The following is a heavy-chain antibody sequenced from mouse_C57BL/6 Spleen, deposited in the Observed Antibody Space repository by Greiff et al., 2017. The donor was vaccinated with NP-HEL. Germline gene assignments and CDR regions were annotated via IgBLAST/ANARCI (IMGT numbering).Heavy chain of an antibody. J-gene: IGHJ4*01. D-gene: IGHD1-1*01. Sequence: VQLKESGPGLVKPSQSLSLTCSVTGYSITSGYYWNWIRQFPGNKLEWMGYISYDGSNNYNPSLKNRISITRDTSKNQFFLKLNSVTTEDTATYYCATPYGSSYPYAMDYWGQGTSVTVSS. V-gene: IGHV3-6*01. CDR1: GYSITSGYY. CDR3: ATPYGSSYPYAMDY. CDR2: ISYDGSN.